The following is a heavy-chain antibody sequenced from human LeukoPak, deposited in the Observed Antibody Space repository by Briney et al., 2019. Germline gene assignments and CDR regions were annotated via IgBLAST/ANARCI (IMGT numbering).Heavy chain of an antibody. CDR1: GFTFSSYG. D-gene: IGHD1-26*01. CDR2: ISYDGSNK. CDR3: ARTSGSPSLDAFDI. Sequence: GRSLRLSCAASGFTFSSYGMHWVRQAPGKGLEWVAVISYDGSNKYYADSVKGRFTISRDNSKNTLYLQMNSLRAEDTAVYYCARTSGSPSLDAFDIWGQGTMVTVSS. J-gene: IGHJ3*02. V-gene: IGHV3-30*03.